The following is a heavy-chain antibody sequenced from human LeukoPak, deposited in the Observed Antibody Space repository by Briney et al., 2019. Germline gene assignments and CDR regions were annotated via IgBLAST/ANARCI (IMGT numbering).Heavy chain of an antibody. CDR3: ARDRGGNYYFDY. D-gene: IGHD4-23*01. V-gene: IGHV4-34*01. CDR2: IYYSGST. CDR1: GGSFSGYY. J-gene: IGHJ4*02. Sequence: SETLSLTCAVYGGSFSGYYWSWIRQPPGKGLEWIGSIYYSGSTYYNPSLKSRVTISVDTSNNQFSLKLNSVAAADTAMYYCARDRGGNYYFDYWGQGNLVTVSS.